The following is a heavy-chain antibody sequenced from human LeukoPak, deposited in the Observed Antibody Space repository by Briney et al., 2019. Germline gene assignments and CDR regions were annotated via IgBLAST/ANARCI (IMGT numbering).Heavy chain of an antibody. CDR2: ISGSGGST. J-gene: IGHJ4*02. Sequence: PGGSLRLSCAASGFTFSSYAMSWVRQAPGKGLEWVSGISGSGGSTYYADSMKGRFTISRDNSKNTLYLQLNSVRAEDTAVYYCAKSGYCSVGSCFAWVDYWGQGTLVTVSS. D-gene: IGHD2-15*01. V-gene: IGHV3-23*01. CDR1: GFTFSSYA. CDR3: AKSGYCSVGSCFAWVDY.